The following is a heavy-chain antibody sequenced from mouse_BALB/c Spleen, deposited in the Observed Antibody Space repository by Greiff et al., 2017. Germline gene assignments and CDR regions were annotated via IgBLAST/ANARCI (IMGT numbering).Heavy chain of an antibody. CDR3: APPYYYGSTYFDY. CDR2: INPSTGYT. J-gene: IGHJ2*01. D-gene: IGHD1-1*01. Sequence: VKLQESGAELAKPGASVKMSCKASGYTFTSYWMHWVKQRPGQGLEWIGYINPSTGYTEYNQKFKDKATLTADKSSNTAYLQLSSLTSEDTAVYYCAPPYYYGSTYFDYWGQGTTLTVSS. V-gene: IGHV1-7*01. CDR1: GYTFTSYW.